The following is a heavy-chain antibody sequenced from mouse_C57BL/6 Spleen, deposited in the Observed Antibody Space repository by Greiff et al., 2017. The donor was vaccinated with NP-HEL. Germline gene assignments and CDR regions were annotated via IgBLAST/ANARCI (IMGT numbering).Heavy chain of an antibody. Sequence: QVQLQQPGAELVMPGASVKLSCKASGYTFTSYWMHWVKQRPGQGLEWIGEIDPSDSYTNYNQKFKGKSTLTVDKSSSTAYMQLSSLTSEDSAVYYGARRGSSYWYFDVWGTGTTVTVSS. CDR3: ARRGSSYWYFDV. D-gene: IGHD1-1*01. CDR2: IDPSDSYT. V-gene: IGHV1-69*01. CDR1: GYTFTSYW. J-gene: IGHJ1*03.